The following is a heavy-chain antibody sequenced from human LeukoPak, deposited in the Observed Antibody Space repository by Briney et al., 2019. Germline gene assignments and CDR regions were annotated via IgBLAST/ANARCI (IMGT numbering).Heavy chain of an antibody. CDR3: AGSITMIVVSY. D-gene: IGHD3-22*01. CDR2: IYYSGST. Sequence: PSETLSLTCTVSGGSISSYYWSWIRQPPGKGLEWIGYIYYSGSTYYNPSLKSRVTISVDTSKNQFSLKLSSVTAADTAVYYCAGSITMIVVSYWGQGTLVTVSS. J-gene: IGHJ4*02. V-gene: IGHV4-59*06. CDR1: GGSISSYY.